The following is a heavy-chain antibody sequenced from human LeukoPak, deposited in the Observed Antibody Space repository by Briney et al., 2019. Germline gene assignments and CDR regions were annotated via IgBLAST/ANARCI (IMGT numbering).Heavy chain of an antibody. D-gene: IGHD2-15*01. Sequence: SETLSLTCTVSADSISNFWWNWIRLPAGKGLEWIGRIHTSGGNNYNPSLRSRVTMSLDTSKNQFSLQLTSVTAADTAVYYCARFPSFYDLSGAANAFDIWGQGTMVIVSS. J-gene: IGHJ3*02. CDR3: ARFPSFYDLSGAANAFDI. CDR2: IHTSGGN. V-gene: IGHV4-4*07. CDR1: ADSISNFW.